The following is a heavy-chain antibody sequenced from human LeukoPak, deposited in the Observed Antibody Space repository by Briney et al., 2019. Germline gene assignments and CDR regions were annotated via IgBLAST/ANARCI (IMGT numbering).Heavy chain of an antibody. D-gene: IGHD6-19*01. J-gene: IGHJ4*02. Sequence: SQTLSLTCTVSGGSISSGSYYWSWIRQPAGKGLEWIGRIYTSGSTNYNPSLKSRVTISVDTSKNQFSLKLSSVTAADTAVYYCAREVNWEVAVAGFDYWGQGTLVTVSS. CDR2: IYTSGST. CDR1: GGSISSGSYY. CDR3: AREVNWEVAVAGFDY. V-gene: IGHV4-61*02.